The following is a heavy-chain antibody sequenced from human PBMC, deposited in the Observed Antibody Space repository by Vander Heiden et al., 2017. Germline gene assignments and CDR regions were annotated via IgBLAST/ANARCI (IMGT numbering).Heavy chain of an antibody. Sequence: EGELVESGGGLIQPGGSLRLSCAASGFSVSSNYMTWVRQAPGKGLEWVSVMYTGGLTDYADSVKGRFTISRDNSKNTVYLQMNSLRVEDTAVYYCARDLVTSGQGSDRWGQGTLVIVSA. CDR3: ARDLVTSGQGSDR. J-gene: IGHJ5*02. CDR2: MYTGGLT. CDR1: GFSVSSNY. V-gene: IGHV3-53*01. D-gene: IGHD3-10*01.